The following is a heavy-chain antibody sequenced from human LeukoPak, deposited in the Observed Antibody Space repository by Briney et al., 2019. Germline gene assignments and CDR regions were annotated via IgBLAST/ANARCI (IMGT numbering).Heavy chain of an antibody. Sequence: SETLSLTCTVSGGSISSGGFYWSWIRQHPGKGLEWIGYIYYSWNTYYNPSLKSRVTISVDTSKNQFSLKLSSVTAADTAVYCCARDNSGYGHFDYWGQGTLVTVSS. CDR1: GGSISSGGFY. CDR3: ARDNSGYGHFDY. CDR2: IYYSWNT. V-gene: IGHV4-31*03. J-gene: IGHJ4*02. D-gene: IGHD5-12*01.